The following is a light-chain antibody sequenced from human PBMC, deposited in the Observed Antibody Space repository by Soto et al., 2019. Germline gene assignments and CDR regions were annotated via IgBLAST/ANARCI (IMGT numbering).Light chain of an antibody. CDR1: ESISNH. J-gene: IGKJ5*01. Sequence: DIQMTQSPSSLSASVGDRVTITCRASESISNHLIWYQQKPGKAHKFLISATSVFQSGVPSMFSGSGSWTDFTLTISSLQPVEFATYYCQQNDSNPRTFGQGTRLEIK. CDR3: QQNDSNPRT. CDR2: ATS. V-gene: IGKV1-39*01.